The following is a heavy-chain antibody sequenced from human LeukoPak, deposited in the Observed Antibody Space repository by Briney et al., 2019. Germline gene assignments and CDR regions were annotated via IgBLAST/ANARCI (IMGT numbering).Heavy chain of an antibody. Sequence: GGSLRLSCVASGFPFSSYWMTWVRKAPGKGRGWGANIKQDGSKKSYVDSVKGRFTISRDNAKNSLYLQMNSLRAEDTAIYYCTRVGYIDEGIDYWGQGTLVTVSS. J-gene: IGHJ4*02. CDR3: TRVGYIDEGIDY. V-gene: IGHV3-7*04. CDR2: IKQDGSKK. D-gene: IGHD5-24*01. CDR1: GFPFSSYW.